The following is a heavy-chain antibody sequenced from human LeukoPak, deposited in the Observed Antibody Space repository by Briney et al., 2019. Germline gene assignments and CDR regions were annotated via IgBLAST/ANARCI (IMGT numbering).Heavy chain of an antibody. CDR2: IYTSGST. CDR1: GGSISSYY. D-gene: IGHD6-13*01. J-gene: IGHJ6*03. V-gene: IGHV4-4*07. CDR3: AREPIAAAGSYYYYYMDV. Sequence: PSETLSLTCTVSGGSISSYYWSWIRQPAGKGLEWIGRIYTSGSTNYNPSLKSRVTISVDTSKNQFSLKLSSVTAADTAVYYCAREPIAAAGSYYYYYMDVWGKGTTVTISS.